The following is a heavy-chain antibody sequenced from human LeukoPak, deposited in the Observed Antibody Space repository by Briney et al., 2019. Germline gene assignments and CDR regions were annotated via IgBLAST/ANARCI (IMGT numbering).Heavy chain of an antibody. CDR3: ARDHTPY. CDR1: GFTFSSHG. CDR2: ISSSSSYI. J-gene: IGHJ4*02. Sequence: GGSLRHSCAASGFTFSSHGMCWVRQAPGRGLEWVSSISSSSSYIYYADSVNGRFTISRDNAKNSLYLQMNSLRAEDTAVYYCARDHTPYWGQGTLVTVSS. V-gene: IGHV3-21*01.